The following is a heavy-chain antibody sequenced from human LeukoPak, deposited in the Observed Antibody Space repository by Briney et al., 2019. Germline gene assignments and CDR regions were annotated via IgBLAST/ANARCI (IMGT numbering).Heavy chain of an antibody. Sequence: GGSLRLSCAAAGFTFSNYAMSWVRQAPGKGLEWVSAISGSGGSTYYADSVKGRFTISRDNSKNTLYLQMNSLRAEDTAVSYCAKDLSIAAAGLYDYWGQGTLVTASS. J-gene: IGHJ4*02. CDR1: GFTFSNYA. CDR3: AKDLSIAAAGLYDY. D-gene: IGHD6-13*01. V-gene: IGHV3-23*01. CDR2: ISGSGGST.